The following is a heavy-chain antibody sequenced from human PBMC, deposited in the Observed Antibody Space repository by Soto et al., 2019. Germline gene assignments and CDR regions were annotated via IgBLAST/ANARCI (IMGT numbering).Heavy chain of an antibody. V-gene: IGHV4-59*01. CDR3: ARSSPRVVSPWDS. D-gene: IGHD3-3*01. Sequence: SETLSLTCIVSGGSIISYYWSWIRQPPGKGLEWIGHIYYSGSTNYNPSLKSRVTISVDTSKNHFSLKLSSVTAADTAVYYCARSSPRVVSPWDSWGPGTLVTVSS. CDR1: GGSIISYY. CDR2: IYYSGST. J-gene: IGHJ4*02.